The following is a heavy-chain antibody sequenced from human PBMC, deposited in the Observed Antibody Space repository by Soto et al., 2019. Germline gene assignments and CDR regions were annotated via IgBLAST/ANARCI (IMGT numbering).Heavy chain of an antibody. Sequence: QVQLVQSGAEVKKPGSSVKVSCKASGGTFSSYAISWVRQAPGQGLEWMGGIIPILGTANYAQKFQGRVTSTADESTSKDYMELSSLRSEDTAVYYCASSITGTTGTFDYWGQGTLVTVSS. CDR1: GGTFSSYA. D-gene: IGHD1-20*01. CDR2: IIPILGTA. J-gene: IGHJ4*02. V-gene: IGHV1-69*01. CDR3: ASSITGTTGTFDY.